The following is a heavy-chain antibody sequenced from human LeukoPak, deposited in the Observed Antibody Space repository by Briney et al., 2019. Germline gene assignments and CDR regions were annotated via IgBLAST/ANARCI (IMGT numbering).Heavy chain of an antibody. CDR1: GFTVSSNY. CDR2: IYSGGST. V-gene: IGHV3-53*01. Sequence: GGSLRLSCAASGFTVSSNYMSWVRQAPGKGLEWVSVIYSGGSTYYADSVKGRFTISRDNSKNSLYLQMNSLRAEDTAVYYCAREAGGYSGARYYFDYWGQGTLVTVSS. J-gene: IGHJ4*02. CDR3: AREAGGYSGARYYFDY. D-gene: IGHD5-12*01.